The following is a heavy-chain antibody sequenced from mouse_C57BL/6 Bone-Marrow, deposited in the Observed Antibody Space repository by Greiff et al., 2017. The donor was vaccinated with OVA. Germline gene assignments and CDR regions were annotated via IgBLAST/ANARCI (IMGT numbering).Heavy chain of an antibody. CDR3: ARYGNTPYAMDY. Sequence: EVMLVESEGGLVQPGSSMKLSCTASGFTFSDYYMAWVRQVPEKGLEWVANINYDGSSTYYLDSLKSRFIISRDNAKNILYLQMSSLKSEDTATYYCARYGNTPYAMDYWGQGTSVTVSS. D-gene: IGHD2-10*02. J-gene: IGHJ4*01. CDR1: GFTFSDYY. CDR2: INYDGSST. V-gene: IGHV5-16*01.